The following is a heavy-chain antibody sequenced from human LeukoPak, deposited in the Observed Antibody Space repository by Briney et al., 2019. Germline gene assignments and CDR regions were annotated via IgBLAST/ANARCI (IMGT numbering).Heavy chain of an antibody. CDR2: ISYDASKE. D-gene: IGHD2-2*01. Sequence: GGSLRLSCAASGFTFSSYAMSWVRQAPGKGLEWVAIISYDASKEYYADSVKGRFTISRDNSKNTLFLEMNSLRAEDTAVYFCARAYSPPYCSSTSCYRSHTALDYWGQGTLVTVSS. J-gene: IGHJ4*02. V-gene: IGHV3-33*08. CDR3: ARAYSPPYCSSTSCYRSHTALDY. CDR1: GFTFSSYA.